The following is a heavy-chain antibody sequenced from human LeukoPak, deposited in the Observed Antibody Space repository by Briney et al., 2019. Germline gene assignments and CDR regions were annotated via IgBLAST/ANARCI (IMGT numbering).Heavy chain of an antibody. D-gene: IGHD3-22*01. V-gene: IGHV4-39*01. CDR2: IYYTGST. CDR3: ARREGYFDY. J-gene: IGHJ4*02. CDR1: GGFISSSSYY. Sequence: SETLSLTCTVSGGFISSSSYYWGWIRQPPGKGLEWIGSIYYTGSTYYNPSLKSRITISLDISKNQFSLKLSSVTASDTAMYYCARREGYFDYWGQGALVTVSS.